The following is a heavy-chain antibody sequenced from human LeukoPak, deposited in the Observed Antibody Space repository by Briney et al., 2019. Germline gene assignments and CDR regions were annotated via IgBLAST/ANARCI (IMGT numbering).Heavy chain of an antibody. CDR3: ASHGVVVAAYDFDY. J-gene: IGHJ4*02. Sequence: PGGSLRLSCAASGFTFSTYNMNWVRQAPGKGLEWVSSITSSSTYIYYADSVKGRFTISRDNAKNSLYLQMNSLRAEDTAVYYCASHGVVVAAYDFDYWGQGTLVTVSS. D-gene: IGHD2-15*01. CDR1: GFTFSTYN. V-gene: IGHV3-21*01. CDR2: ITSSSTYI.